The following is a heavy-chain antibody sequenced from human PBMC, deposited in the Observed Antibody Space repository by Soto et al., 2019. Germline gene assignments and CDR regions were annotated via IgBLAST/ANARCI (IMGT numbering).Heavy chain of an antibody. CDR3: AILKATPDV. CDR1: GYTCTSYY. D-gene: IGHD2-15*01. V-gene: IGHV1-46*01. Sequence: ASLKDTCKASGYTCTSYYMRWVRQAPGQGLEWMGIINPSGGSTSYAQKFQGRVTMTRDTSTSTVYMELSSLRSEDTAVYYCAILKATPDVWGQGTTVTVSS. J-gene: IGHJ6*02. CDR2: INPSGGST.